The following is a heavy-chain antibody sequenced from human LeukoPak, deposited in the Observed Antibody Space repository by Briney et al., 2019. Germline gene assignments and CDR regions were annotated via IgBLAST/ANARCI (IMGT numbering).Heavy chain of an antibody. D-gene: IGHD6-6*01. Sequence: APVKVSCKASGYTFTTYAMHWVRQAPGQRLEWMAWIHAGNGNTRYSQEFQGRVTITTDTSASTAYMELSSLRSEDKAVYYCAREYGSSSLDYWGQGTLVTVSS. CDR1: GYTFTTYA. CDR2: IHAGNGNT. CDR3: AREYGSSSLDY. V-gene: IGHV1-3*03. J-gene: IGHJ4*02.